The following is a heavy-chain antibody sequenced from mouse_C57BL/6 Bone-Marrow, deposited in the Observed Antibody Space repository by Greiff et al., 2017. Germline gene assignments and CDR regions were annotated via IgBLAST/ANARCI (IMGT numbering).Heavy chain of an antibody. J-gene: IGHJ2*01. Sequence: EVHLVESGGDLVKPGGSLKLSCAASGFTFSSYGMSWVRQTPDKRLEWVATISSGGSYTYYPDSVKGRFTISRDNAKNTLYLQMSSLKSEDTAMYYCARQGALFDYWGQGTTLTVSS. CDR3: ARQGALFDY. CDR2: ISSGGSYT. V-gene: IGHV5-6*01. CDR1: GFTFSSYG.